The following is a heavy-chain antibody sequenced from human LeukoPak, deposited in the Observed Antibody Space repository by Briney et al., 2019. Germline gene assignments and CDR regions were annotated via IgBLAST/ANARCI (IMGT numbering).Heavy chain of an antibody. CDR2: MYTDGDT. Sequence: SETLSLTCDVSGASISGYWWSWIRQPAGKGLEWIGRMYTDGDTNYNPALKSRVTVSVDTSKNQFSLRLSSVTAADTAVYYCARSADSSSWYYGYWGQGTLVTVSS. CDR3: ARSADSSSWYYGY. J-gene: IGHJ4*02. CDR1: GASISGYW. V-gene: IGHV4-4*07. D-gene: IGHD6-13*01.